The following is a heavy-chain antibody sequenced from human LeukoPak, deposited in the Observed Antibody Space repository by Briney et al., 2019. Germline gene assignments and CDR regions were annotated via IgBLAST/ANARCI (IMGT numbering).Heavy chain of an antibody. V-gene: IGHV4-61*08. CDR3: ARDSSAAGTFDY. Sequence: SETLSLTCTVSGGSISSGDYYWSWIRQPPGKGLEWIGYIYYSGSTNYNPSLKSRDTISVDTSKNQFSLKLSSVTAADTAVYYCARDSSAAGTFDYWGQGTLVTVSS. J-gene: IGHJ4*02. D-gene: IGHD6-13*01. CDR2: IYYSGST. CDR1: GGSISSGDYY.